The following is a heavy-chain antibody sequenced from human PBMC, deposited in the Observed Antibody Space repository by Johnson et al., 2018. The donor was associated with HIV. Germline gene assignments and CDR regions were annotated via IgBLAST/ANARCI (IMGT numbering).Heavy chain of an antibody. CDR3: AKGASITMIVAVVRAFDI. CDR2: ISYDGSNT. J-gene: IGHJ3*02. CDR1: GFTFSNSW. V-gene: IGHV3-30*18. D-gene: IGHD3-22*01. Sequence: QVQLVESGGGVVQPGRSLRLSCVVSGFTFSNSWMIWVRQAPGKGLEWVAVISYDGSNTYYADSVKGRFTISRDNSKNTLYLQMNSLRAEDTAVYYCAKGASITMIVAVVRAFDIWGQGTMVTFSS.